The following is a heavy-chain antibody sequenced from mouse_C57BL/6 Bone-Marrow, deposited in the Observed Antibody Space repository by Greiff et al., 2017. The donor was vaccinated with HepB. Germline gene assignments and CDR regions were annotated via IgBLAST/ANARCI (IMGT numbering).Heavy chain of an antibody. Sequence: DVMLVESGGGLVKPGGSLKLSCAASGFTFSDYGMHWVRQAPEKGLEWVAYISSGSSTIYYADTVKGRFTISRDNAKNTLFLQMTSLRSEDTAMYYCAREVNFGRYAMDYWGQGTSVTVSS. J-gene: IGHJ4*01. CDR1: GFTFSDYG. D-gene: IGHD3-1*01. V-gene: IGHV5-17*01. CDR3: AREVNFGRYAMDY. CDR2: ISSGSSTI.